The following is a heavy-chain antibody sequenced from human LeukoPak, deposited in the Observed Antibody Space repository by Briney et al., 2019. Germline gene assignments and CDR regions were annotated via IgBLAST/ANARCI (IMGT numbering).Heavy chain of an antibody. CDR3: ARVGLVQPSFDY. CDR2: IHYSGST. V-gene: IGHV4-38-2*02. J-gene: IGHJ4*02. CDR1: GYSISSDYY. Sequence: PSETLSLTCTVSGYSISSDYYWGWIRQPPGRGLEWIGTIHYSGSTHYNPSLKSRVTISVDMSKNQFSLRLSSVTAADTAVYYCARVGLVQPSFDYWGQETLVTVSS. D-gene: IGHD3/OR15-3a*01.